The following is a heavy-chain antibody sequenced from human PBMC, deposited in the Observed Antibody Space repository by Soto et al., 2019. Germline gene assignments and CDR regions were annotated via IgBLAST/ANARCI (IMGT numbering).Heavy chain of an antibody. CDR2: ISYDGSNK. V-gene: IGHV3-30-3*01. J-gene: IGHJ4*02. CDR3: ARPIAVAGY. Sequence: LRLSCAASGFTFSSYAMHWVRQAPGKGLEWVAVISYDGSNKYYADSVKGRFTISRDNSKNTLYLQMNSLRAEDTAVYYCARPIAVAGYWGQGTLVTVSS. CDR1: GFTFSSYA. D-gene: IGHD6-19*01.